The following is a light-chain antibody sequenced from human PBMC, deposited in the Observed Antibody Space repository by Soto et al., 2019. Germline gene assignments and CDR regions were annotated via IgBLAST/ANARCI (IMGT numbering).Light chain of an antibody. Sequence: QSVLTQPPSVSGAPGQRVTISCTGSSSNIGGAYDVHWYQQLPGTAPKLLIYRNNQRPSGVPDRFSGSKSGTSASLAISGLRSEDEADYYCAAWDDSLSGRVFGGGTQLTVL. J-gene: IGLJ2*01. CDR1: SSNIGGAYD. CDR3: AAWDDSLSGRV. V-gene: IGLV1-47*01. CDR2: RNN.